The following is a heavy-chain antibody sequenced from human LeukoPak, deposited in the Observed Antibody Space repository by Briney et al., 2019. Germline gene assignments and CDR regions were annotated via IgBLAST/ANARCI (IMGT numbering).Heavy chain of an antibody. D-gene: IGHD3-22*01. CDR3: ARIPDPYDSSGLPDAFDI. V-gene: IGHV4-59*12. CDR2: IYYSGST. J-gene: IGHJ3*02. Sequence: SETLSLTCTVSGGSISSYYWSWIRQPPGKGLEWIGYIYYSGSTNYNPSLKSRVTISVDTSKNQFSLKLSSVTAADTAVYYCARIPDPYDSSGLPDAFDIWGQGTMVTVSS. CDR1: GGSISSYY.